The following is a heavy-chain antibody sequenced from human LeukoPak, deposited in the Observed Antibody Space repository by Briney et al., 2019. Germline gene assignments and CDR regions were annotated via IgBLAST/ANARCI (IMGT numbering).Heavy chain of an antibody. CDR1: GFTVNNNY. CDR2: IYSGGST. CDR3: AKDWRSGY. J-gene: IGHJ4*02. D-gene: IGHD1-1*01. Sequence: PGGSLRLSCAASGFTVNNNYMSWVRQAPGKGLEWVSVIYSGGSTYYADSVKGRFTISRDNSKNTPYLQMNSLRADDTAVYYCAKDWRSGYWGQGTLVTVSS. V-gene: IGHV3-53*01.